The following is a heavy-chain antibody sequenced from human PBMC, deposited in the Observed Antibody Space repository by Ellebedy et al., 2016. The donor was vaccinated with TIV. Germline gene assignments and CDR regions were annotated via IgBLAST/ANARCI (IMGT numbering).Heavy chain of an antibody. CDR3: AREFDDYFFDY. J-gene: IGHJ4*02. V-gene: IGHV3-48*01. CDR1: GFIFSSYS. Sequence: GGSLRLSCAASGFIFSSYSMNWVRQAPGKGLEWVSYISSSSTIYYADSVKGRFTISRDNAKNSLYLQMNSLRAEDTAVYYCAREFDDYFFDYWGQGTLVTVSS. D-gene: IGHD2-21*02. CDR2: ISSSSTI.